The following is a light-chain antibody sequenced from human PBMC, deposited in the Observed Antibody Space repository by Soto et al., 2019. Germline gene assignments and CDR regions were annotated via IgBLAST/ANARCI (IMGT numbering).Light chain of an antibody. V-gene: IGKV3-15*01. CDR1: QSVSSN. CDR2: GAS. CDR3: QQYYNWPLT. Sequence: EIVMTQSPATLSVSPGERATLSCRASQSVSSNLAWYQQKPGQAPRLLIYGASTRATGAPARFSGSGSGTEFTLIISSLQSEDFAVYYCQQYYNWPLTFGGGTKVEIK. J-gene: IGKJ4*01.